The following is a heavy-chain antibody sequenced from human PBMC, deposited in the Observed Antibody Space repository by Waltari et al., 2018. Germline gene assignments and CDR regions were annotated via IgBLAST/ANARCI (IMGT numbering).Heavy chain of an antibody. Sequence: QVQLQQWGAGLLKPSETLSLTCAVYGGSFSGYYWSWIRQPPGKGLEWIGEINHSVSTNYNPSLKSRVTISVDTSKNQFSLKLSSVTAADTAVYYCARGEVVVVVAATVGWFDPWGQGTLVTVSS. V-gene: IGHV4-34*01. J-gene: IGHJ5*02. CDR3: ARGEVVVVVAATVGWFDP. CDR2: INHSVST. D-gene: IGHD2-15*01. CDR1: GGSFSGYY.